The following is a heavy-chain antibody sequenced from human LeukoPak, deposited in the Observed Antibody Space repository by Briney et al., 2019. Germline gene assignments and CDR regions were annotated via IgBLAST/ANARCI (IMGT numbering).Heavy chain of an antibody. V-gene: IGHV1-2*06. Sequence: GASVKVSCKVSGYTFNDYYMHWVRQAPGQGLEWMGRINPNSGGTNYAQKFQGRVTMTRDTSISTAYMELNRLRSDDTAVYYCARDYLYYDSSGYYSHGYWGQGTLVTVSS. J-gene: IGHJ4*02. CDR1: GYTFNDYY. CDR3: ARDYLYYDSSGYYSHGY. CDR2: INPNSGGT. D-gene: IGHD3-22*01.